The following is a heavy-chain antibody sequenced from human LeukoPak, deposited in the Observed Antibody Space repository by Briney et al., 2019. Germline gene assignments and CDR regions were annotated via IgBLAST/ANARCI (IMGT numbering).Heavy chain of an antibody. CDR2: IYYSGST. CDR1: GGSISSSSYY. CDR3: ARRVDTAMTKKYYYYYGMDV. D-gene: IGHD5-18*01. Sequence: SETLSLTCTVSGGSISSSSYYWGWIRQPPGKGLEWIGSIYYSGSTYYNPSLKSRVTISVDTSKNQFSLKLSSVTAADTAVYYCARRVDTAMTKKYYYYYGMDVWGQGTTATVSS. J-gene: IGHJ6*02. V-gene: IGHV4-39*01.